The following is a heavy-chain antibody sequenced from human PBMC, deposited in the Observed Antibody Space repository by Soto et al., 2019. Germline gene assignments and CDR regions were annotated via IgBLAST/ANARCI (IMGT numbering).Heavy chain of an antibody. Sequence: ASVKVSCKTSGYPFPSFEVHWIRQAPGQRPEWMGGISNAGSGNTKYSQKFRDRLTITGDKRATTVYMALSSLTSEDTATYYCARESNHYQDFFQNWGQGTQVTVSS. CDR1: GYPFPSFE. CDR2: ISNAGSGNT. D-gene: IGHD2-2*01. J-gene: IGHJ4*02. V-gene: IGHV1-3*01. CDR3: ARESNHYQDFFQN.